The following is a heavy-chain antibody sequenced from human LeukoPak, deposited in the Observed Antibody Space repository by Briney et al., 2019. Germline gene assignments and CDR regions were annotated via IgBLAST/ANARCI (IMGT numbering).Heavy chain of an antibody. CDR2: ISYDGSNK. D-gene: IGHD5-18*01. V-gene: IGHV3-30*03. CDR3: ATEEERGYSYGFDY. Sequence: GGSLRLSCAASGFTFSSYGMHWVRQAPGKGLEWVVVISYDGSNKYYADSVKGRFTISRDNSKNTLYLQMNSLRDEDTAVYYCATEEERGYSYGFDYWGQGTLVTVSS. J-gene: IGHJ4*02. CDR1: GFTFSSYG.